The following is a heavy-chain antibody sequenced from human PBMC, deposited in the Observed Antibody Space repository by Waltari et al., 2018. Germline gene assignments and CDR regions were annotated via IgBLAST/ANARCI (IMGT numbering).Heavy chain of an antibody. CDR3: AKAGSPSF. D-gene: IGHD3-10*01. Sequence: QVQLVQSGAEVKKPGASVTVSCKASGYAFNDYYIHWVRQAPGQGLEWMGRSNPNNGGTNYAQKFQGRVTMTRDTSISTAYMDLTRLTSDDTAVYYCAKAGSPSFWGPGTLVTVSS. CDR1: GYAFNDYY. J-gene: IGHJ4*02. V-gene: IGHV1-2*06. CDR2: SNPNNGGT.